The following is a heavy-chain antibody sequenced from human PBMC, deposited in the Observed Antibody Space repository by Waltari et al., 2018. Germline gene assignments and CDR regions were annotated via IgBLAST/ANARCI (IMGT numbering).Heavy chain of an antibody. Sequence: QEPLVESGGGVVQPGRSLRLSCAASGFTFHHFTMNWVRQAPGKGPEWVAVIWFDGSIKYYGDSVKGRFTISRDNSRNTLYLQMNSLRVDDTAVYYCARDRSSEFYYGMDVWGQGTTVTVSS. J-gene: IGHJ6*02. CDR2: IWFDGSIK. V-gene: IGHV3-33*01. D-gene: IGHD3-10*01. CDR3: ARDRSSEFYYGMDV. CDR1: GFTFHHFT.